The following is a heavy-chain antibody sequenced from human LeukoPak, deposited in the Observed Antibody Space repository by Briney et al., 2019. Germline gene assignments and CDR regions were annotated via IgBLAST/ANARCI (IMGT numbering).Heavy chain of an antibody. Sequence: PGGSLRLSCAASGFTFSSYAMSWVRQAPGKGLEWVSAISGSGGSTYYADSVKGRFTISRDNSKNTVYLQMNSLRAEDTAVYYCATVPFGIITMAAWYFDCWGQGTLVTVSS. D-gene: IGHD3-10*01. CDR1: GFTFSSYA. CDR2: ISGSGGST. CDR3: ATVPFGIITMAAWYFDC. J-gene: IGHJ4*02. V-gene: IGHV3-23*01.